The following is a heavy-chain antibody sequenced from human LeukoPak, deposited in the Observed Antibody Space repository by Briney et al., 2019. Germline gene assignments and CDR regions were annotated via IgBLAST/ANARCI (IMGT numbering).Heavy chain of an antibody. D-gene: IGHD5-18*01. V-gene: IGHV3-30*04. CDR2: ISNDGRNK. Sequence: GGSLRLSCAASGFAFSSYAMHWVRQAPGKGLEWVALISNDGRNKYHADSVKGRFTISRDNSKNTVYLQMNSLRAEDTAVYYCARDRGGYSYGYDYWGQGTLVTVSS. J-gene: IGHJ4*02. CDR1: GFAFSSYA. CDR3: ARDRGGYSYGYDY.